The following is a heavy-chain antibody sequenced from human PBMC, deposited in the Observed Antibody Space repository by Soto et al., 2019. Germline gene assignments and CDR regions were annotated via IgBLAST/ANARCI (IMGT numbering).Heavy chain of an antibody. CDR2: IGTAGDT. D-gene: IGHD2-2*01. V-gene: IGHV3-13*01. CDR3: ARAALPCSSTSCYPPDMDV. J-gene: IGHJ6*03. Sequence: HPCAASGCNFSSYGMHWVRKEKGKGLEWVSAIGTAGDTYYPGYVKGRFTISRENAKNSLYLQMNSLRAGDTAVCYCARAALPCSSTSCYPPDMDVWGNGTTVTVSS. CDR1: GCNFSSYG.